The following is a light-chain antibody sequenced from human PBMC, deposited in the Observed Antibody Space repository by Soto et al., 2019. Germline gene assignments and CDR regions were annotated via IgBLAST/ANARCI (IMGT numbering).Light chain of an antibody. CDR3: QQYKDWPPWT. Sequence: EIVMTQSPDTLSVSPGERVTLSCRASQSVTSNLAWYQQKLGQAPRLLIYGASTRATGIPARFSGSGSGTEFTLTISSLQSEDFAVYYCQQYKDWPPWTFGQGTKVEIK. CDR2: GAS. J-gene: IGKJ1*01. CDR1: QSVTSN. V-gene: IGKV3-15*01.